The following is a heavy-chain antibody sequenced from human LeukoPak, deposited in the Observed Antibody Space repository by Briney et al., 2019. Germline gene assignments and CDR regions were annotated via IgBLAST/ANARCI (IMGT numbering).Heavy chain of an antibody. D-gene: IGHD3-10*01. CDR3: ASDYYGSHY. J-gene: IGHJ4*02. CDR2: IKQDGSEK. CDR1: GFTFSSYW. V-gene: IGHV3-7*01. Sequence: GGSLRLSCAAYGFTFSSYWMSWVRQAPGKGLEWVANIKQDGSEKYYVDSVKGRFTISRDNAKNSLYLQMNSLRAEDTAVYYCASDYYGSHYWGQGTLVTVSS.